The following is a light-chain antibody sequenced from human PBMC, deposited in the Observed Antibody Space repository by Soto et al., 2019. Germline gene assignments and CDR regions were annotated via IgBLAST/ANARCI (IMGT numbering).Light chain of an antibody. Sequence: QSALTQPASVSGSPGQSITISCTGTSSDIGAYNFVSWYQQHPGKAPNLMLYDVNIRPSGVSNRFSGSKSGYTASLTISGLQAEDEADYYCTSWTTSTTMIFGGGTKLTVL. CDR2: DVN. J-gene: IGLJ2*01. CDR3: TSWTTSTTMI. V-gene: IGLV2-14*03. CDR1: SSDIGAYNF.